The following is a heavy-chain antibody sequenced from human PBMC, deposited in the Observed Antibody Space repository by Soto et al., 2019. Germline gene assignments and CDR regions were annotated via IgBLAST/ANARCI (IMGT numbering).Heavy chain of an antibody. J-gene: IGHJ6*02. D-gene: IGHD3-9*01. CDR2: ISAYNGNT. CDR1: GYTFTSYG. V-gene: IGHV1-18*01. CDR3: ASSYYDILTGYSPADYYYGMDV. Sequence: GYTFTSYGISWVRQAPGQGLEWMGWISAYNGNTNYAQKLQGRVTMTTDTSTSTAYMELRSLRSDDTAVYYCASSYYDILTGYSPADYYYGMDVWGQGTTVTVSS.